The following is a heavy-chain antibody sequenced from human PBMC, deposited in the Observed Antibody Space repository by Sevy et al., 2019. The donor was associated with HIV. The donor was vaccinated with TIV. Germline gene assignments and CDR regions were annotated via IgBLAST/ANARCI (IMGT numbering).Heavy chain of an antibody. J-gene: IGHJ3*02. D-gene: IGHD1-26*01. CDR3: VKDIMVMITVGGALDI. V-gene: IGHV3-9*01. Sequence: GGSLRLSCAASGFRFDAYAMHWVRLAPGKGLGWVSGASWGSDKIFYAGSVKGRFTNSRDNAKTSLVLQMNSLNTEDTALYYCVKDIMVMITVGGALDIWGRGTTVTVSS. CDR2: ASWGSDKI. CDR1: GFRFDAYA.